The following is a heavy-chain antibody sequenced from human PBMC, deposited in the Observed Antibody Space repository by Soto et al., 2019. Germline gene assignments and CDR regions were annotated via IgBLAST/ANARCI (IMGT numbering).Heavy chain of an antibody. CDR1: GGTFSSYA. V-gene: IGHV1-69*13. Sequence: GASVKVSCKDSGGTFSSYAISWVRQAHGQGLEWMGGIIPIFGTANYAQKFQGRVTITADESTSTAYMELSSLRSEDTAVYYCASQPGTSCYQSPCYYYYGMDVWGQGTTVTVSS. CDR2: IIPIFGTA. CDR3: ASQPGTSCYQSPCYYYYGMDV. J-gene: IGHJ6*02. D-gene: IGHD2-2*01.